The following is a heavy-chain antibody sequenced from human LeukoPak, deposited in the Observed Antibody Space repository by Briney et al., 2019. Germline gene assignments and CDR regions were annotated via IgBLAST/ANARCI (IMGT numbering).Heavy chain of an antibody. Sequence: PSETLSLTCAVYGGSFSGYYWSWIRQPPGKGLEWIGEINHSGSTNYNPSLKSRVTISVDTSKNQFSLKLSSVTAADTAVYYCARASSSWYEVNWFDPWGQGTLVTVSS. CDR3: ARASSSWYEVNWFDP. J-gene: IGHJ5*02. CDR2: INHSGST. D-gene: IGHD6-13*01. CDR1: GGSFSGYY. V-gene: IGHV4-34*01.